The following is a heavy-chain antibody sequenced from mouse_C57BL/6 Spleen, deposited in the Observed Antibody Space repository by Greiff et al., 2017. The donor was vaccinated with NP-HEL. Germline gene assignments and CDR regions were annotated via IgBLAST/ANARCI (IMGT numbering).Heavy chain of an antibody. CDR2: IYPRSGNT. V-gene: IGHV1-81*01. J-gene: IGHJ3*01. CDR1: GYTFTSYG. Sequence: VQLQQSGAELARPGASVKLSCKASGYTFTSYGISWVKQRTGQGLEWIGEIYPRSGNTYYNEKFKGKATLTADKSSSTAYMELRSLTSEDSAVYFCERDDYDETGTTWFAYWGQGTLVTVSA. D-gene: IGHD2-4*01. CDR3: ERDDYDETGTTWFAY.